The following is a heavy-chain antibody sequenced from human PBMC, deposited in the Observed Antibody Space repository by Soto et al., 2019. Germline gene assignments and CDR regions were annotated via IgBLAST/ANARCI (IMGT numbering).Heavy chain of an antibody. CDR2: IIPILGIA. J-gene: IGHJ5*02. Sequence: QVQLVQSGAEVKQPGSSVKVSCKASGGTFSSYTISWVRQAPGQGLEWMGRIIPILGIANYAQKFQGRVTITADKSTSTAYMELSSLRSEDTAVYYCARGLLGYCSSTSCSPNWFDPWGQGTLVTVSS. CDR1: GGTFSSYT. V-gene: IGHV1-69*02. D-gene: IGHD2-2*01. CDR3: ARGLLGYCSSTSCSPNWFDP.